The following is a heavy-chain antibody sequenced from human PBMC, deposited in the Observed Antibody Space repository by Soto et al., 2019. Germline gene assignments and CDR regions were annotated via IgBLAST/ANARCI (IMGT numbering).Heavy chain of an antibody. CDR3: ARDWTGYSYGYNYYYGMDV. CDR1: GGTFSSYA. V-gene: IGHV1-69*01. J-gene: IGHJ6*02. CDR2: IIPICGTA. D-gene: IGHD5-18*01. Sequence: QVQLVQSGAEVKKPGSSVKVSCKASGGTFSSYAISWVRQAPGQGLEWMGGIIPICGTANYAQKFQGRVTITADESTSTAYMELSSLRSEDTAVYYCARDWTGYSYGYNYYYGMDVWGQGTTVTVSS.